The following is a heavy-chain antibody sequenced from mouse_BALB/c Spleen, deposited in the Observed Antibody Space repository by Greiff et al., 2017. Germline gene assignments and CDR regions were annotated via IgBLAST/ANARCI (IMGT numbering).Heavy chain of an antibody. CDR1: GFTFTDYY. Sequence: EVKVVESGGGLVQPGGSLRLSCATSGFTFTDYYMSWVRQPPGKALEWLGFIRNKANGYTTEYSASVKGRFTISRDNFQSILYLQMNTLRAEDSATYYCARESGYSYAMDYWGQGTSVTVSS. J-gene: IGHJ4*01. CDR2: IRNKANGYTT. V-gene: IGHV7-3*02. CDR3: ARESGYSYAMDY. D-gene: IGHD2-3*01.